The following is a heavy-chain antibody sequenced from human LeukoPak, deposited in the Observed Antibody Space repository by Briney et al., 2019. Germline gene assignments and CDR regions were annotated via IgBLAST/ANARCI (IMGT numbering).Heavy chain of an antibody. CDR2: ISSSGGTI. CDR1: GFSVSDYY. Sequence: GGALRLSCAASGFSVSDYYMSWIRQAPGKVLEWGSYISSSGGTIYYADSVKGRFTISRDNAKNSLYLQMNSLRAEDTAVYYCASSQGQQLVLPHYFDYWGQGTLVTVSS. D-gene: IGHD6-13*01. CDR3: ASSQGQQLVLPHYFDY. V-gene: IGHV3-11*04. J-gene: IGHJ4*02.